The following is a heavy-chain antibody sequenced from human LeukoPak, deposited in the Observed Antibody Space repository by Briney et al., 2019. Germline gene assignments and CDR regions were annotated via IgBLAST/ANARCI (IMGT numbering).Heavy chain of an antibody. CDR2: ISPSGDNT. Sequence: HPGGSLRLSCAASGFTFSDYVISWVRQAPGKGLEWVSSISPSGDNTYYAGSVRGRFTLSRDNSKNTVYFQMNSLRAEDTAIYYCAQDWPSAVTTTPGFWGQGTMVIVSS. CDR1: GFTFSDYV. V-gene: IGHV3-23*01. CDR3: AQDWPSAVTTTPGF. J-gene: IGHJ3*01. D-gene: IGHD4-17*01.